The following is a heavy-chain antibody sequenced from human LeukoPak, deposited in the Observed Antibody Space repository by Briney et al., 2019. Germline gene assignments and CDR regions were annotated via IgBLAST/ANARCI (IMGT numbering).Heavy chain of an antibody. CDR3: ARVWELSFDY. J-gene: IGHJ4*02. Sequence: PGGSLRLSCAASGFTFSSYNMNWVRQAPGKGLEWVSFISGSGSTTYYADSVKGRFTISRDNSKNTVHLQMNGLRGEDTAVYYCARVWELSFDYWGQGTLVTVSS. D-gene: IGHD1-26*01. CDR1: GFTFSSYN. CDR2: ISGSGSTT. V-gene: IGHV3-48*01.